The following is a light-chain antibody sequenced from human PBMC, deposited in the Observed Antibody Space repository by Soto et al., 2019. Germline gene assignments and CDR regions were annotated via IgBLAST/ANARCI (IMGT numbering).Light chain of an antibody. CDR1: SSDVGAYIF. CDR2: EVS. CDR3: SSYAGNNNVV. V-gene: IGLV2-8*01. Sequence: QSVLTQPPSASGSPGQSVTISCTGTSSDVGAYIFVSWYQQRPGKAPKLMIYEVSKRPSGVPDRFSGSKSGNTASLTVSGLQAEDEADYYCSSYAGNNNVVFGGGTKVPS. J-gene: IGLJ2*01.